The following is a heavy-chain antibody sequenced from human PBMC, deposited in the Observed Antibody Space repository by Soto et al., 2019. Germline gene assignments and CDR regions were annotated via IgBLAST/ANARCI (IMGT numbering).Heavy chain of an antibody. V-gene: IGHV2-5*02. CDR3: AHASISPYYYYGMDV. J-gene: IGHJ6*02. CDR2: IYWDDDR. D-gene: IGHD1-20*01. Sequence: QITLKESGPTLVKPTQTLTLTCTFSGFSPSTSGVGVGWIRQPPGKALEWLAVIYWDDDRRYSPSLKSRLTITKDTSKNQVVLTMTNMDPVDTGTYYCAHASISPYYYYGMDVWGQGTTVTVSS. CDR1: GFSPSTSGVG.